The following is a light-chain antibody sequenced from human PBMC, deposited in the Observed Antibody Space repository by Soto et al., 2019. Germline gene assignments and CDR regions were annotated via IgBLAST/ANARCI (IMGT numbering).Light chain of an antibody. CDR1: QPGRTW. Sequence: DIQMTQSPPTLSASIGDRVTITCRASQPGRTWVAWYQQKPGKAPKVMIYDASSLQRGFPSRFSGSGSGTEFTLIISSLQPEDFATYYCQQYDSYPLTFGGGTKVDIK. CDR2: DAS. V-gene: IGKV1-5*01. J-gene: IGKJ4*01. CDR3: QQYDSYPLT.